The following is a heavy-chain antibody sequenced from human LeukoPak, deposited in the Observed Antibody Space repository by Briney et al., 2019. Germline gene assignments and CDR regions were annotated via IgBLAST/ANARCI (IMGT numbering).Heavy chain of an antibody. V-gene: IGHV3-21*01. Sequence: GGSLRLSCAASGFTVSSNYMNWVRQAPGKGLEWVSSISSSSSYIYYVDSVKGRFNISRDNAKNSLFLQMNSLRAEDSAVYYCAKNYYDSSGLFDYWGQGTLVTVSS. CDR1: GFTVSSNY. J-gene: IGHJ4*02. CDR2: ISSSSSYI. D-gene: IGHD3-22*01. CDR3: AKNYYDSSGLFDY.